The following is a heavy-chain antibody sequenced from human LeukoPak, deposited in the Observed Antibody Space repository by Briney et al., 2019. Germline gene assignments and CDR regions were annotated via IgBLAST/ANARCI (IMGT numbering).Heavy chain of an antibody. CDR1: GFTFSSYA. CDR3: ARVTRNSGRHPSLFDN. V-gene: IGHV3-7*01. D-gene: IGHD1-26*01. Sequence: GGSLRLSCAASGFTFSSYAMSWVRQAPRKGLEWVANIKEDGRETYYVDSVKGRFTIFRDNAKNSLYLRVNSLRAEDTAVYYCARVTRNSGRHPSLFDNWGQGTLVIVSS. J-gene: IGHJ5*02. CDR2: IKEDGRET.